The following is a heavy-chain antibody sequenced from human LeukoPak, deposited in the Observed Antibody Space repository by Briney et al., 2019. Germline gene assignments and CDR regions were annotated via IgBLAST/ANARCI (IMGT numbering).Heavy chain of an antibody. CDR1: GFTLRSSA. D-gene: IGHD3-16*01. CDR3: ASGIRYDYVWGSYRY. V-gene: IGHV3-53*01. J-gene: IGHJ4*02. CDR2: IYSGGST. Sequence: GGSLRLSCAASGFTLRSSAMTWVRQAPGKGLEWVSVIYSGGSTYYADFVKGRFTISRDNSKNTLYLQMNSLRAEDTAVYYCASGIRYDYVWGSYRYWGQGTLVTVSS.